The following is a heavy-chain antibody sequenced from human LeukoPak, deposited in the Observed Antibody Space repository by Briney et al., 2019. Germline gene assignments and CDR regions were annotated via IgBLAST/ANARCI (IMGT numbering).Heavy chain of an antibody. Sequence: PSETLSLTCTVSGGSISSYYWSWIRQPAGKELAWIGRIHSSGSTNYNPSLKSRVTMSVDTSKDQFSLKLSSVTAADTAVYYCARDQYYYDSSGYYRFDYWGQGTLVTVYS. CDR3: ARDQYYYDSSGYYRFDY. V-gene: IGHV4-4*07. J-gene: IGHJ4*02. CDR1: GGSISSYY. D-gene: IGHD3-22*01. CDR2: IHSSGST.